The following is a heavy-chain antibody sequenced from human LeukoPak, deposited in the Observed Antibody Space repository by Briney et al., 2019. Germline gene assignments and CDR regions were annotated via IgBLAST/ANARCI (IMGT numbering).Heavy chain of an antibody. Sequence: GGSLRLSYVGSGFTLSNYDKHLDRQAPGKGLEWVTLISSDESQKYYVDSVKGRFTVSRDTSINTLYLQMHRLRAQHTAVYYCAKGPPQYHYYDNSGSLSYWLHWRRGALVTVSS. CDR2: ISSDESQK. J-gene: IGHJ4*02. CDR3: AKGPPQYHYYDNSGSLSYWLH. CDR1: GFTLSNYD. D-gene: IGHD3-22*01. V-gene: IGHV3-30*18.